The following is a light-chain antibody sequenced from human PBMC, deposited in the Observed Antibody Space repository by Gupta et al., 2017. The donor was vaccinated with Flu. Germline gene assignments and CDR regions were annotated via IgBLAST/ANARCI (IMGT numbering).Light chain of an antibody. CDR2: GAS. CDR1: QNVGRN. CDR3: QQYSKWPIF. V-gene: IGKV3D-15*01. Sequence: ETVMTQSPVTLSASPAERVTLSCRASQNVGRNVAWYQQEPGRAPRLLIFGASTRAADVPARFSGSGSGTDFTLTIDGLQSEDFVVYFCQQYSKWPIFFGGGTTVDIK. J-gene: IGKJ4*01.